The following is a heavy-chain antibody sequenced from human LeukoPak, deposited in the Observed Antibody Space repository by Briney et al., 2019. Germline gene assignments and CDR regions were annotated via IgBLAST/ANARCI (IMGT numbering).Heavy chain of an antibody. J-gene: IGHJ4*02. Sequence: GGSLRLSCATSGFTFSSYWMTWVRQAPGKGLEWVSGSNWNGGSTGYADSVKGRFTISRDNAKNSLYLQMNSLRAEDTALYYCVRVGVTYEILTQIDYWGQGTLVTVSS. CDR3: VRVGVTYEILTQIDY. D-gene: IGHD3-9*01. CDR2: SNWNGGST. CDR1: GFTFSSYW. V-gene: IGHV3-20*04.